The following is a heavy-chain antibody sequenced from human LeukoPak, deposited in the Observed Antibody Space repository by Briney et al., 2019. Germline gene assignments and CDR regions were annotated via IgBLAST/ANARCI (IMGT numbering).Heavy chain of an antibody. Sequence: SETLSLTCAVYGGSFSGYYWSWIRQPPGKGLEWIGEINLSGSTNYNPSLKSRVTISVDTSKNQFSLKLSSVTAADTAVYYCARGDEGRAFDIWGQGTMVTVSS. J-gene: IGHJ3*02. CDR1: GGSFSGYY. V-gene: IGHV4-34*01. CDR2: INLSGST. CDR3: ARGDEGRAFDI.